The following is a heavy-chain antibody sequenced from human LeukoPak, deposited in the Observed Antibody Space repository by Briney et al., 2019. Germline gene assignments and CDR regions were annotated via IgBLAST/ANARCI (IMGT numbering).Heavy chain of an antibody. D-gene: IGHD6-19*01. J-gene: IGHJ4*02. Sequence: RGSLRLSCAASGFTFSDYYMSWIRQAPGKGLEWVSYISSSSSYTNYADSVKSRFTISRDNAKNSLYLQMNSLRAEDTAVYYCARSAVAGTGFDYWGQGTLVTVSS. V-gene: IGHV3-11*06. CDR3: ARSAVAGTGFDY. CDR1: GFTFSDYY. CDR2: ISSSSSYT.